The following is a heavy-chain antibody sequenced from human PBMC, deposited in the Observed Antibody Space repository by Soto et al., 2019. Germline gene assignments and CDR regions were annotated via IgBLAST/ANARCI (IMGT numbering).Heavy chain of an antibody. CDR2: SYHSGSS. Sequence: SETLSLTCTVSGGSINSAGHSWGWVRQSPGKGLEWIGYSYHSGSSYYNPSLKSRVTISVDTSKNQFSLKLSSVTAADTAVYYCARTEGARIRYYYGMDVWGQGTTVTVSS. V-gene: IGHV4-61*08. D-gene: IGHD1-26*01. J-gene: IGHJ6*02. CDR3: ARTEGARIRYYYGMDV. CDR1: GGSINSAGHS.